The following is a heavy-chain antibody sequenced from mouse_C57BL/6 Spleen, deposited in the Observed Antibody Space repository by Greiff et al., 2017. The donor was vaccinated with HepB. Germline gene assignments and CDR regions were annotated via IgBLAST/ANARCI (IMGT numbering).Heavy chain of an antibody. D-gene: IGHD3-3*01. J-gene: IGHJ2*01. CDR2: INYDGSST. CDR3: ARDLILGGFDY. CDR1: GFTFSDYY. V-gene: IGHV5-16*01. Sequence: EVQLVESEGGLVQPGSSMKLSCTASGFTFSDYYMAWVRQVPEKGLEWVANINYDGSSTYYLDSLKSRFIISRDNAKNILYLQMSSLKSEDTATYYCARDLILGGFDYWGQGTTLTVSS.